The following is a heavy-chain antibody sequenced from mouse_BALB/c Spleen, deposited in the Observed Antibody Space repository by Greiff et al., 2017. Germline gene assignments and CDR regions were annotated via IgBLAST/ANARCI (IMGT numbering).Heavy chain of an antibody. CDR3: TRLGHYFDY. J-gene: IGHJ2*01. CDR2: INPSNGGT. Sequence: QVHVKQSGAELVKPGASVKLSCKASGYTFTSYYMYWVKQRPGQGLEWIGEINPSNGGTNFNEKFKSKATLTVDKSSSTAYMQLSSLTSEDSAVYYCTRLGHYFDYWGQGTTLTVSS. V-gene: IGHV1S81*02. CDR1: GYTFTSYY.